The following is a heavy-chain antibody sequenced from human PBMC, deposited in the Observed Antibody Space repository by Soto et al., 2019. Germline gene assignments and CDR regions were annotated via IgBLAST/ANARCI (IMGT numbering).Heavy chain of an antibody. D-gene: IGHD3-10*01. J-gene: IGHJ5*02. CDR3: ARDTTVRLGRLNIDWFDP. V-gene: IGHV1-8*01. CDR1: GYTFTSYD. CDR2: MNPNSGNT. Sequence: QVQLVQSGAEVKKPGASVKVSCKASGYTFTSYDINWVRQATGQGLEWMGWMNPNSGNTGYAQKFQGRATMTRNTYISTAYMELSSLRSEDTAVYYCARDTTVRLGRLNIDWFDPWGQGTLVTVSS.